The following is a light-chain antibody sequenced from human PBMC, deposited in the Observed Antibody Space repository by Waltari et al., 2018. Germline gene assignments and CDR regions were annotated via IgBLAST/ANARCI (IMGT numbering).Light chain of an antibody. J-gene: IGLJ2*01. CDR1: SSGIGTFGL. Sequence: QSALTQPASVSGSPGPSIIISCPGTSSGIGTFGLVSWYQQPPGKAPKLIIYEVNDRPSGVSDRFSGSKSGNTASLAISGLQTEDEADYYCSSYAGANLVKFGGGTKLTVL. CDR3: SSYAGANLVK. V-gene: IGLV2-23*02. CDR2: EVN.